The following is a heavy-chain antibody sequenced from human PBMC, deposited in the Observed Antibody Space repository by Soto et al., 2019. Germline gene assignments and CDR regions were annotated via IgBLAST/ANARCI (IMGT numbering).Heavy chain of an antibody. V-gene: IGHV3-48*03. CDR3: ARDGRFMGDY. Sequence: GGSLRISCASSVFTFKSFAMNWVRQAPGTGLDWVPYIRTSGRTICYADSVNGRFTISIDNAKNPLYLQMNSLRAEDTAVYYCARDGRFMGDYWGQGALVTVSS. CDR1: VFTFKSFA. J-gene: IGHJ4*02. CDR2: IRTSGRTI. D-gene: IGHD3-16*01.